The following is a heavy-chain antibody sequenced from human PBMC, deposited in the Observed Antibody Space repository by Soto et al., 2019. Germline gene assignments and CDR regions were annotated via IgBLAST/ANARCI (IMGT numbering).Heavy chain of an antibody. V-gene: IGHV3-53*01. Sequence: VQLVESGGGVVQPGRSLRLSCAASGFTVSSNYMSWVRQAPGKGLEWVSVIYSGGSTYYADSVKGRFTISRDNSKNTLYLQMNSLRAEDTAVYYCARASHSGYLGYWGQGTLVTVSS. CDR1: GFTVSSNY. CDR3: ARASHSGYLGY. CDR2: IYSGGST. J-gene: IGHJ4*02. D-gene: IGHD5-12*01.